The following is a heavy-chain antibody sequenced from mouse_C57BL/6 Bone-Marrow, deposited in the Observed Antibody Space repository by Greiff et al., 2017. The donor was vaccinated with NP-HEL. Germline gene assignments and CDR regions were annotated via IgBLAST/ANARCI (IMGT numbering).Heavy chain of an antibody. CDR1: GYTFTDYY. V-gene: IGHV1-34*01. D-gene: IGHD1-1*01. CDR3: ARRGYGSSYCDD. Sequence: EVQLQESGPELVKPGASVKMSCKASGYTFTDYYMHWVKQSHGKSLEWIGYIYPNNGGNGYNQKFKGKATLTVDKSSSTAYIALRSMTSEDSAVYDCARRGYGSSYCDDWGKGTTLTVSS. J-gene: IGHJ2*01. CDR2: IYPNNGGN.